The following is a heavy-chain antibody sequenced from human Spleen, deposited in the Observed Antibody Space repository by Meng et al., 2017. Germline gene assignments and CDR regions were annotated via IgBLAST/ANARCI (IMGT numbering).Heavy chain of an antibody. CDR2: INPNSGGT. CDR1: GNIFTAHS. Sequence: HVQLVHSGGVVKTPATSTNVSCQASGNIFTAHSVHWVRQAPGEGLEWMGRINPNSGGTNNAQKVQGRVTMSRDTSISTAYMELSRMRSVDAAVYYCAGDDGDFLEFDPWGQGTLVTVSS. CDR3: AGDDGDFLEFDP. J-gene: IGHJ5*02. V-gene: IGHV1-2*06. D-gene: IGHD4-17*01.